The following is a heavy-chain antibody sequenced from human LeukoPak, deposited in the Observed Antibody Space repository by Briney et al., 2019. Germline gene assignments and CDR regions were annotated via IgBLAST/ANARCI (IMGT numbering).Heavy chain of an antibody. CDR2: IYYSGST. CDR1: GGSISSSSYY. J-gene: IGHJ4*02. D-gene: IGHD6-19*01. CDR3: ARGAGWYDY. Sequence: SETLSLTCTVSGGSISSSSYYWGWIRRPPGKGLEWIGSIYYSGSTYYNPSLKSRVTISVDTSKNQFSLKLSSVTAADTAVYYCARGAGWYDYWGQGTLVTVSS. V-gene: IGHV4-39*07.